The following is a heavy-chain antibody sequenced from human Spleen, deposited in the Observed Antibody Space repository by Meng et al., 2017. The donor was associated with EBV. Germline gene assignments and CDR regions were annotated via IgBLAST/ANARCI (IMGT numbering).Heavy chain of an antibody. CDR2: IYHSGRT. J-gene: IGHJ4*02. CDR1: GFSINSGGHY. Sequence: QGQLQESGPGLVKPSQTLSLTCTVSGFSINSGGHYWGWIRQSPGKGLEWIGEIYHSGRTNYNPSLKSRATISADKSETQFSLNLKSVTAADTAVYYCARGRGGYYIFDYWGQGTLVTVSS. V-gene: IGHV4-31*09. D-gene: IGHD3-22*01. CDR3: ARGRGGYYIFDY.